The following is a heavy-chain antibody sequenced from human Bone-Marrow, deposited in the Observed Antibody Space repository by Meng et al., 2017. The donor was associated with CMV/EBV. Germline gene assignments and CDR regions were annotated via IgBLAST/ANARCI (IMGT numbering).Heavy chain of an antibody. V-gene: IGHV3-49*04. CDR3: TREENDFWSGYPDRFDY. Sequence: GGSLRLSCTASGFTFGDYLMSWVRQAPGKGLEWVGFIRIKAYTGTTEYAASVKGRFTISRDDSKSIAYLQMNSLKTEDTAVYYCTREENDFWSGYPDRFDYWGQGTLVTVSS. J-gene: IGHJ4*02. D-gene: IGHD3-3*01. CDR1: GFTFGDYL. CDR2: IRIKAYTGTT.